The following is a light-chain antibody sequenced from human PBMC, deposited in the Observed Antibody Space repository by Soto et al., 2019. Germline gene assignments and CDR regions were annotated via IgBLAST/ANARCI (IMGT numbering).Light chain of an antibody. J-gene: IGKJ1*01. CDR3: QQRSNWPWT. CDR2: GAS. CDR1: QSVSSN. V-gene: IGKV3-11*01. Sequence: EIVMTQSPATLSVSPGERASLSCRASQSVSSNLAWFQQKPGQAPRLVIFGASHRATGIPARFSGSGSGTDFALTVSSLEPEDFAVYYCQQRSNWPWTFGQGTKVDIK.